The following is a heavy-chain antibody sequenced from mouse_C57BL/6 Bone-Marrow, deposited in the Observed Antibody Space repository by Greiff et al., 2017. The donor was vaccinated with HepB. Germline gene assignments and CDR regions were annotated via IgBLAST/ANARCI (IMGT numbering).Heavy chain of an antibody. CDR3: ARDRLAY. D-gene: IGHD3-2*02. Sequence: EVQVVESGGGLVKPGASLKLSCAASGFTFSDYGMHWVRQTPEKGLEWVAYISSGSSTIYYADTVKGRFTISRDNAKNTLFLQMTSLRSEDTAMYYCARDRLAYWGQGTLVTVSA. CDR2: ISSGSSTI. V-gene: IGHV5-17*01. CDR1: GFTFSDYG. J-gene: IGHJ3*01.